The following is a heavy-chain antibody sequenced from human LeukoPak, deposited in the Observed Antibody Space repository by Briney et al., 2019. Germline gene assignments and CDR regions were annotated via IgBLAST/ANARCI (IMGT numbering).Heavy chain of an antibody. CDR1: GYTFTGYY. Sequence: ASVKVSCKASGYTFTGYYMHWVRQAPGQGLEWMGWISTYNGNTNYAQKLQGRVTMTTDTSTSTAYMELRRLRSDDTAVYYCARDLGRYCSGGSCHYYSYYMDVWGKGTTVTVSS. V-gene: IGHV1-18*04. CDR2: ISTYNGNT. D-gene: IGHD2-15*01. CDR3: ARDLGRYCSGGSCHYYSYYMDV. J-gene: IGHJ6*03.